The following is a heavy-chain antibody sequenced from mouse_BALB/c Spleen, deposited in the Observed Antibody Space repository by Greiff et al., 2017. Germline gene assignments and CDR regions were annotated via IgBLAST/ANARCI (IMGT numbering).Heavy chain of an antibody. CDR1: GFTFSSFG. D-gene: IGHD2-14*01. Sequence: EVKVEESGGGLVQPGGSRKLSCAASGFTFSSFGMHWVRQAPEKGLEWVAYISSGSSTIYYADTVKGRFTISRDNPKNTLFLQMTSLRSEDTAMYYCARWEVRRYYAMDYWGQGTSVTVSS. J-gene: IGHJ4*01. V-gene: IGHV5-17*02. CDR3: ARWEVRRYYAMDY. CDR2: ISSGSSTI.